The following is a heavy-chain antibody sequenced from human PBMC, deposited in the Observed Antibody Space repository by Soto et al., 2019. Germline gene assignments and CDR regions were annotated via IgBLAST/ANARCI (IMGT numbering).Heavy chain of an antibody. CDR2: INTDESST. V-gene: IGHV3-74*03. CDR3: TRVGYGLGKDFDY. J-gene: IGHJ4*02. Sequence: EVQLVESAGGLVQTGGSLRLSCAASGFTFTNYWMHWVRQAPGEGLVWVSRINTDESSTEYADSVKGRFTISRDNAKNTLYLKMTSLGADDTAVYYCTRVGYGLGKDFDYWGQGTLVTVSS. D-gene: IGHD3-16*01. CDR1: GFTFTNYW.